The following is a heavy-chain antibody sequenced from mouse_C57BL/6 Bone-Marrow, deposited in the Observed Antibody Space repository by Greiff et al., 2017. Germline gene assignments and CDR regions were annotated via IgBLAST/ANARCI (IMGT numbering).Heavy chain of an antibody. D-gene: IGHD2-1*01. Sequence: VKVVESGPGLVAPSQSLSITCTVSGFSLTSYAISWVRQPPGKGLEWLGVIWTGGGTNYNSALKSRLSISKDNSKSQVFLKMNSLQTDDTARYYCARRGDGNYEGVDYWGQGTSVTVSS. CDR3: ARRGDGNYEGVDY. CDR2: IWTGGGT. CDR1: GFSLTSYA. J-gene: IGHJ4*01. V-gene: IGHV2-9-1*01.